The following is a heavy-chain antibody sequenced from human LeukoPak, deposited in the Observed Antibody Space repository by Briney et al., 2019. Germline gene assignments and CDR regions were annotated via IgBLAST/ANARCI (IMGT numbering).Heavy chain of an antibody. Sequence: PGGSLRLSCAASGFTFSSYGMHWVRQAPGKGLEWVAVIWYDGSNKYYADSVKGRFTISRDNSKNTLYLQMNSLRAEDTAVYYCARTKDYNWFDPWGQGTLVTVPS. CDR1: GFTFSSYG. CDR3: ARTKDYNWFDP. CDR2: IWYDGSNK. V-gene: IGHV3-33*01. J-gene: IGHJ5*02.